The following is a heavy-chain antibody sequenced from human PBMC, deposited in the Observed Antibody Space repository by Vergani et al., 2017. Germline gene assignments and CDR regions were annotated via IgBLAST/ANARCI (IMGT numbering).Heavy chain of an antibody. J-gene: IGHJ1*01. Sequence: QVQLQESGPGLVKPSQTLSLTCTVSGSSITTAPYTWNWIRQSAGKGLEWIGHITVRGITNYNPSLKSRVSVSMDTSKNQFSLKLNSVTGGDTALYYCARETASSSSGRYFQHWGQGTLVTVSS. V-gene: IGHV4-61*02. CDR3: ARETASSSSGRYFQH. CDR2: ITVRGIT. D-gene: IGHD6-6*01. CDR1: GSSITTAPYT.